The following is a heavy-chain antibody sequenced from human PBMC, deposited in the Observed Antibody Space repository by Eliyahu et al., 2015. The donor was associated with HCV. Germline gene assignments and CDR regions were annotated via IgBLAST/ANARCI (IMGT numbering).Heavy chain of an antibody. D-gene: IGHD7-27*01. Sequence: EVQLVESGGGLIQPGGSLRLSCAASXFTFKTYWMQWVRQVPGKGLVWGSRISSDGTTTMSADSVKGRFTVSRDNAKNTLYLQMNRLRDEDTGVYYCARDPRWGWAVDYWGQRTLVTVSS. CDR2: ISSDGTTT. CDR1: XFTFKTYW. CDR3: ARDPRWGWAVDY. J-gene: IGHJ4*02. V-gene: IGHV3-74*03.